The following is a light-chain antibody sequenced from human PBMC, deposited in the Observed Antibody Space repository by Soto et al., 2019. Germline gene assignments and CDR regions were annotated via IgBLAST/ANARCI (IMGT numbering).Light chain of an antibody. CDR2: DTS. CDR1: TGAVTSGHY. Sequence: QTVVTQEPSLTVSPGGTVTLTCGSSTGAVTSGHYPYWFQQRPGQAPRTLVYDTSNKQSWTPARFSGSLLGCKAALTLSGAQHEDEADYYCLLSYSGARVFGGGTKLTVL. CDR3: LLSYSGARV. J-gene: IGLJ2*01. V-gene: IGLV7-46*01.